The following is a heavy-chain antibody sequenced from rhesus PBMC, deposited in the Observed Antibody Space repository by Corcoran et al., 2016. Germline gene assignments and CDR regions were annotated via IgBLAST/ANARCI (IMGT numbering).Heavy chain of an antibody. CDR1: GGSFSGYY. J-gene: IGHJ3*01. V-gene: IGHV4-165*01. D-gene: IGHD6S26*01. CDR3: ARGDSSGWSGDAFDF. Sequence: QVQLQESGPGLVKPSETLSLTCAVSGGSFSGYYWGWLRQPPGKGPEWIGNISGSSGSTDYHPPLKSRVTISTDTSKTQFSLKVSSVTAADTAVYYCARGDSSGWSGDAFDFWGQGLRVTVSS. CDR2: ISGSSGST.